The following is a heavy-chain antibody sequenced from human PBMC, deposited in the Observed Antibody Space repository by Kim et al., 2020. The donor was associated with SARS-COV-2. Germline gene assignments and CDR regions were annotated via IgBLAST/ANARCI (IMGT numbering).Heavy chain of an antibody. Sequence: SVKVSCTASGGTFSSYTVSWVRQAPGHGLEWMGGIIPTCNRPDYAQKFQGRVTLTADGSATTVSMELSSLTSEDTAVYYCARDSGFSVYWGQGTLVTVSS. D-gene: IGHD3-10*01. V-gene: IGHV1-69*13. J-gene: IGHJ4*02. CDR2: IIPTCNRP. CDR3: ARDSGFSVY. CDR1: GGTFSSYT.